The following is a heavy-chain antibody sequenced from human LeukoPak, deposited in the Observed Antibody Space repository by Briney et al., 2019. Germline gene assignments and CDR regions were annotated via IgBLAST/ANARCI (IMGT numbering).Heavy chain of an antibody. D-gene: IGHD3-10*01. V-gene: IGHV3-23*01. CDR2: ISHTGSDT. Sequence: PTGGALRLSCAASGFTFRSYAMSWVRQAPGKGLEWVSAISHTGSDTYYADSVKDRFSISRDNSKNTLYLQMNSLRAEDTALYYCAKRFYGSGSFYGDWGRGTLVTVSS. J-gene: IGHJ4*02. CDR3: AKRFYGSGSFYGD. CDR1: GFTFRSYA.